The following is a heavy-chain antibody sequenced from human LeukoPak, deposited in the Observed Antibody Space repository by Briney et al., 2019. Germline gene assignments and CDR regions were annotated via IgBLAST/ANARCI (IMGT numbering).Heavy chain of an antibody. CDR3: ASHYDIDY. D-gene: IGHD3-9*01. Sequence: GGSLRLSCAASGLTFSTYTMNWVRQAPGKGLEWVSSISSGSSYIYYADSVKGRFTVSRDNAKNSLYLQMNSLKAEDTAVYFCASHYDIDYWGQGTLVTVSS. J-gene: IGHJ4*02. V-gene: IGHV3-21*06. CDR1: GLTFSTYT. CDR2: ISSGSSYI.